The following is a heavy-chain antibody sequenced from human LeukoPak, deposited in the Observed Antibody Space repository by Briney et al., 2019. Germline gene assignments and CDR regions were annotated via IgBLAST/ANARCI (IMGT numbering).Heavy chain of an antibody. D-gene: IGHD4-11*01. CDR1: GFTVSSNY. V-gene: IGHV3-66*01. CDR2: IYSSGST. J-gene: IGHJ6*02. CDR3: ARSYSNHLFGMDV. Sequence: PGGSLRLSCAASGFTVSSNYMSWVRQAPGKGLEWVSVIYSSGSTYYADSVKGRVAISRDNSNNTVFLQMNIVRAEDTAVYYCARSYSNHLFGMDVWGQGTTVTVSS.